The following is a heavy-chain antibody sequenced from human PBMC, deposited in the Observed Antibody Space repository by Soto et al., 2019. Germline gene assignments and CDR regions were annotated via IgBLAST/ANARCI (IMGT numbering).Heavy chain of an antibody. CDR1: GFTFSSYA. D-gene: IGHD3-3*01. V-gene: IGHV3-30-3*01. CDR3: ARGVDFWSGSPPYYYYGMDV. J-gene: IGHJ6*02. Sequence: QVQLVECGGGVVQPGRSLRLSCAASGFTFSSYAMHWVRQAPGKGLEWGAVISYDGSKKYYADSVKGRFPISRDNSKNALYLRMNSLRAEDTAVYYCARGVDFWSGSPPYYYYGMDVWGQGTTVTVSS. CDR2: ISYDGSKK.